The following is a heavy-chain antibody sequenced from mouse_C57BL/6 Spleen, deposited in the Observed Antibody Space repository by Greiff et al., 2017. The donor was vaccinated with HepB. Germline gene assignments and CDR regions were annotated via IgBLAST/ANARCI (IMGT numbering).Heavy chain of an antibody. Sequence: QVQLQQSGAELAKPGASVKLSCKASGYTFTSYWMHWVKQRPVQGLEWIGYINPSSGYTKYNQKFKDKATLTADKSSSTAYMQLSSLTYEDSAVYYCAREITTVVATGDFDYWGQGTTLTVSS. CDR1: GYTFTSYW. CDR3: AREITTVVATGDFDY. V-gene: IGHV1-7*01. D-gene: IGHD1-1*01. CDR2: INPSSGYT. J-gene: IGHJ2*01.